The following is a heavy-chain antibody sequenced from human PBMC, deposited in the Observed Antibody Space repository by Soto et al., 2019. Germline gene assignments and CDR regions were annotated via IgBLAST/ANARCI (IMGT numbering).Heavy chain of an antibody. CDR1: GGSFSGYY. D-gene: IGHD6-19*01. V-gene: IGHV4-34*01. Sequence: SETLALTCAVYGGSFSGYYWSWIRQPPGKGLEWIGEINHSGSTNYNPSLKSRVTISVDTSKNQFSLKLSSVTAADTAVYYCVRDGSTGWHFDSWGQGTLVTVSS. CDR3: VRDGSTGWHFDS. CDR2: INHSGST. J-gene: IGHJ4*02.